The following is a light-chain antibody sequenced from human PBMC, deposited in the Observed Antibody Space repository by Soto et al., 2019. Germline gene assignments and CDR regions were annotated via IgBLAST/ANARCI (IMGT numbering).Light chain of an antibody. V-gene: IGKV3D-20*02. CDR1: QGVGSTY. Sequence: EIVLTQSPGTLSLSPGERATLSCRASQGVGSTYLAWYQQKPGQAPRLLIYSASSRATGIPDRFSGSGSGTDFTLTISRLEPEDFAVYYCQQRNNWPPVTFGGGTKVDIK. CDR3: QQRNNWPPVT. J-gene: IGKJ4*01. CDR2: SAS.